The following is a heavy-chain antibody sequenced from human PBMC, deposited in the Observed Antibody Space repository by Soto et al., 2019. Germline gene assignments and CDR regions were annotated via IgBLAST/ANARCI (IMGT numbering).Heavy chain of an antibody. V-gene: IGHV1-69*12. CDR2: IIPIVDAT. D-gene: IGHD4-17*01. CDR1: GGTFSRHA. CDR3: AIAPPHDIGDHDAFDI. Sequence: QVQLVQSGTEVKKPGSSVKVSCKASGGTFSRHAVSWVRQAPGQGLEWMGAIIPIVDATNDAEKFQDRVTITADESSSTVYMELRSLKSEDTGVYFCAIAPPHDIGDHDAFDIWGQGTMVVVSS. J-gene: IGHJ3*02.